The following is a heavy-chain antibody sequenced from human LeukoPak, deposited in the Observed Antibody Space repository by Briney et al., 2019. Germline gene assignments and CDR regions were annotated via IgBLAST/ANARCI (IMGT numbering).Heavy chain of an antibody. J-gene: IGHJ3*02. CDR3: AREVGLAGWSGPNDAFDI. D-gene: IGHD3-3*01. CDR1: GGSISSYY. CDR2: IYTSGST. V-gene: IGHV4-4*07. Sequence: SETLSLTCTVSGGSISSYYWSWIRQPAGKGLEWIGRIYTSGSTNYNPSLKSRVTMSVDTSKNQFSLKLSSVTAADTAVYYCAREVGLAGWSGPNDAFDIWGQGTMVTVSS.